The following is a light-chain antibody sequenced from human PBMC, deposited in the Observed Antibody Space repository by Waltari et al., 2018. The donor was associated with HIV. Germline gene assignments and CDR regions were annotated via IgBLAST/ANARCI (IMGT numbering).Light chain of an antibody. CDR3: ESADSTGSYYL. J-gene: IGLJ1*01. V-gene: IGLV3-25*03. CDR1: ALAKQH. CDR2: AGT. Sequence: SYELTQPPSVSVSPDQTATITRSGAALAKQHSYWYQQKAGQAPVLVIFAGTERPSGIPERFSGTRSETTVTLTITGVQAEDEADYYCESADSTGSYYLFGRGTRLTVL.